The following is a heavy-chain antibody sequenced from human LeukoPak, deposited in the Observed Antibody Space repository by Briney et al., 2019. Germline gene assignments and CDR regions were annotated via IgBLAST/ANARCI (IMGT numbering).Heavy chain of an antibody. CDR3: ARVEDYDILTGFDY. D-gene: IGHD3-9*01. V-gene: IGHV3-7*01. CDR1: GFTFSSYW. J-gene: IGHJ4*02. Sequence: GGSLRPSCAASGFTFSSYWMSWVRQAPGKGLEWVANIKQDESEKYYVDSVKGRFTISRDNAKNSLYLQMKSLRAEDTAVYYRARVEDYDILTGFDYWGQGTLVTVSS. CDR2: IKQDESEK.